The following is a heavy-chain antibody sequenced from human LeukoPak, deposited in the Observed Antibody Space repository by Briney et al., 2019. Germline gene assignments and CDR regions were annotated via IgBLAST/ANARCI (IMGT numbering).Heavy chain of an antibody. CDR1: GFTFSNYW. V-gene: IGHV3-7*03. D-gene: IGHD3-22*01. CDR3: AKKVAYYYDSSDY. Sequence: GGSLRLSCAASGFTFSNYWVNWVRQAPGKGLEWLANIKQDGSQSHYVDSVKGRFTISRDNSKNTLYLQMNSLRAEDTAVYYCAKKVAYYYDSSDYWGQGTLVTVSS. J-gene: IGHJ4*02. CDR2: IKQDGSQS.